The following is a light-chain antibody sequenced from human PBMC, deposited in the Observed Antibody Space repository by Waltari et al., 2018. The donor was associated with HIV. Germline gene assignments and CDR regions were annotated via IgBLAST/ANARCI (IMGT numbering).Light chain of an antibody. CDR1: TRNVGGYNL. J-gene: IGLJ3*02. Sequence: QSALTQPASVSGSPGQSVTISCTGTTRNVGGYNLVSWYQQHPDKAPKLVSFDSNPRPSGIPFRFSASKSGNTASLTISGLQPEYEADYYCCSYMSGSTLVFGGGTKVIV. CDR3: CSYMSGSTLV. CDR2: DSN. V-gene: IGLV2-14*02.